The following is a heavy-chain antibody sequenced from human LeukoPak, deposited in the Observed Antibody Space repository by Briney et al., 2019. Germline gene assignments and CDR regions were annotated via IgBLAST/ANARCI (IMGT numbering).Heavy chain of an antibody. CDR1: GYSISSGYY. CDR2: IYHSGST. Sequence: SETLSLTCTVSGYSISSGYYWGWIRQPPGKGLEWIGSIYHSGSTYYNPSLKSQVTISVDTSKNQFSLKLSSVTAADTAVYYCARGEQWPFDYWGQGTLVTVSS. D-gene: IGHD6-19*01. CDR3: ARGEQWPFDY. J-gene: IGHJ4*02. V-gene: IGHV4-38-2*02.